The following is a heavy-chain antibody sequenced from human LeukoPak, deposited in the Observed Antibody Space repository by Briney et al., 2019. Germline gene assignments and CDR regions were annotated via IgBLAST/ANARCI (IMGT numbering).Heavy chain of an antibody. CDR3: ARARSRYSSGWPLHFAY. Sequence: PGGSLRLSCAASGFTFSSYAMHWVRQAPGEGLEWVAVISYDGSNKYYADSVKGGFTISRDNSKNTLYMQMNSLRAEDTAVYYCARARSRYSSGWPLHFAYWVGGALVTV. CDR2: ISYDGSNK. V-gene: IGHV3-30*04. D-gene: IGHD6-19*01. J-gene: IGHJ4*02. CDR1: GFTFSSYA.